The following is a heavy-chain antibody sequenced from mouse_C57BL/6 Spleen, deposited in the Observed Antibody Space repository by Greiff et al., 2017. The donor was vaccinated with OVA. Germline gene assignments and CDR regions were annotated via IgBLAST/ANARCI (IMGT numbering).Heavy chain of an antibody. CDR1: GYTFTDYE. D-gene: IGHD3-2*02. CDR2: IDPETGGT. Sequence: VKLQESGAELVRPGASVTLSCKASGYTFTDYEMHWVKQTPVHGLEWIGAIDPETGGTAYNQKFKGKAILTADKSSSTAYMELRSLTSEDSAVYYCTREYSSGYAMDYWGQGTSVTVSS. V-gene: IGHV1-15*01. CDR3: TREYSSGYAMDY. J-gene: IGHJ4*01.